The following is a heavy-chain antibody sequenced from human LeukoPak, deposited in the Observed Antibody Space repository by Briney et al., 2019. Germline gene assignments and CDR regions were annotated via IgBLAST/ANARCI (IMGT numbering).Heavy chain of an antibody. CDR2: INHSGST. J-gene: IGHJ4*02. CDR3: ASTIVGGIYFDY. Sequence: PSETLSLTCAVYGGSFSGYYWSWIRQPPGKGLEWIGEINHSGSTNYNPSLKSRVTISVDTSKNQFSLKLSSVTAADTAVYYCASTIVGGIYFDYWGQGTLVTVSS. D-gene: IGHD3-10*01. V-gene: IGHV4-34*01. CDR1: GGSFSGYY.